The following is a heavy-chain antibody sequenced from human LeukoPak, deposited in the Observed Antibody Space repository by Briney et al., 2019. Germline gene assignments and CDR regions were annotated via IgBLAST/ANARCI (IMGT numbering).Heavy chain of an antibody. CDR3: ARGPGYSSGWYDPLGDY. CDR2: TYYRSKWYN. Sequence: RSQTLSLTCAISGDSVSSNSVTWNWIRQSPSRGLQWLGRTYYRSKWYNDYAVSVKSRITINPDTSKNQFSLQLSSLTPEDTAVYYCARGPGYSSGWYDPLGDYWGQGTLVTVSS. J-gene: IGHJ4*02. D-gene: IGHD6-19*01. CDR1: GDSVSSNSVT. V-gene: IGHV6-1*01.